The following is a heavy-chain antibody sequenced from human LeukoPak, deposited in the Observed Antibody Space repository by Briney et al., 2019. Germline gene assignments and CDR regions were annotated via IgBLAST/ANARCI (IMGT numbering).Heavy chain of an antibody. J-gene: IGHJ5*02. V-gene: IGHV1-18*01. CDR2: ISAYSGNT. D-gene: IGHD2-2*01. Sequence: GASVKVSCKASGYTFTSYGISWVRQAPGQGLEWMGWISAYSGNTNYAQKLQGRVTMTTGTSTSTAYMELRSLRSDDTAVYYCARDSQGYCSSTSCYGWFDPWGQGTLVTVSS. CDR3: ARDSQGYCSSTSCYGWFDP. CDR1: GYTFTSYG.